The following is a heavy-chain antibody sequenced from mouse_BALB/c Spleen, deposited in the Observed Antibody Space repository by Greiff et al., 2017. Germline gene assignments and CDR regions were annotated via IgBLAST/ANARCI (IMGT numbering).Heavy chain of an antibody. V-gene: IGHV1S135*01. Sequence: VQLQQSGPELMKPGASVKISCKASGYSFTSYYMHWVKQSHGKSLEWIGYIDPFNGGTSYNQKFKGKATLTVDKSSSTAYMHLSSLTSADSAVYYCARRKYYGNYDAMDYWGQGTSVTVSS. CDR3: ARRKYYGNYDAMDY. D-gene: IGHD2-1*01. J-gene: IGHJ4*01. CDR2: IDPFNGGT. CDR1: GYSFTSYY.